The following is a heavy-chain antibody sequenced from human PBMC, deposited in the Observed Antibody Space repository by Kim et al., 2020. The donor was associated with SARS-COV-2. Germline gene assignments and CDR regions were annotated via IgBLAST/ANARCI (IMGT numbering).Heavy chain of an antibody. J-gene: IGHJ4*02. D-gene: IGHD6-19*01. CDR3: ARDETGYNSGWSFDQ. V-gene: IGHV1-69*13. CDR2: IIPIFGTA. CDR1: GGTFSSYE. Sequence: SLKVSCKASGGTFSSYEISWVRQAPGQGLEWMGGIIPIFGTANYAQKFQGRVSIIADESTKTVYMELSSLRSEDTAMYYCARDETGYNSGWSFDQWGQGTLVTVSS.